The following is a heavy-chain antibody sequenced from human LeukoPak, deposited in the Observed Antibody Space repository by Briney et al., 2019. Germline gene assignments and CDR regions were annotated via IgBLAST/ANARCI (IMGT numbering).Heavy chain of an antibody. J-gene: IGHJ4*02. D-gene: IGHD2-2*01. CDR3: AKDAEYQLGYDY. CDR1: AFTFTSHA. V-gene: IGHV3-23*01. CDR2: IRGRGWST. Sequence: GRSLTLSCPASAFTFTSHAMSWVRQPPGKGLEWVSAIRGRGWSTYYADYVKGRFAISRDNFKNTLYLQRSSLRAEETAVYCCAKDAEYQLGYDYWGQGTLVTVSS.